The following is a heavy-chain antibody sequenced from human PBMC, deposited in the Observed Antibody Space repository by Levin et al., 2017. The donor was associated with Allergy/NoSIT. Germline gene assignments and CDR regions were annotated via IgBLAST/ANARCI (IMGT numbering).Heavy chain of an antibody. D-gene: IGHD6-19*01. V-gene: IGHV3-23*01. J-gene: IGHJ6*03. CDR1: GFTFSSYA. CDR2: ISGSGGST. Sequence: GGSLRLSCAASGFTFSSYAMSWVRQAPGKGLEWVSAISGSGGSTYYADSVKGRFTISRDNSKNTLYLQMNSLRAEDTAVYYCAKRGLERQWLVRSNYYYYMDVWGKGTTVTVSS. CDR3: AKRGLERQWLVRSNYYYYMDV.